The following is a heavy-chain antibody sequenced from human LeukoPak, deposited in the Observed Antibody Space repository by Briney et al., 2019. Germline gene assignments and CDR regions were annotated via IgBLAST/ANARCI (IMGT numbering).Heavy chain of an antibody. D-gene: IGHD2-15*01. CDR3: ASLGYCSGGDCYPVT. Sequence: SETLSLTCGVTGGSINSNNWWSWVRQPPGNGLEWIGEIYRSGSTNYNPSLKSRVTISLDKSKNQFSLTLSSVTAADTAVYYCASLGYCSGGDCYPVTWGQGTLVTVSS. CDR2: IYRSGST. CDR1: GGSINSNNW. J-gene: IGHJ5*01. V-gene: IGHV4-4*02.